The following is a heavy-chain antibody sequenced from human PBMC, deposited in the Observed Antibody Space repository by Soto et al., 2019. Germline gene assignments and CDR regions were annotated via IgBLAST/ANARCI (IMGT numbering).Heavy chain of an antibody. J-gene: IGHJ4*02. V-gene: IGHV3-21*06. Sequence: GGSLRLSCAASGFTFTRYSMNWVRQAPGKGIEWVSSISSTTNYIYYGDSMKGRFTISRDNSKNSLYLEINSLRAGDPAVYYFAGESEDLTSNFLYWGQGTLATVYS. CDR1: GFTFTRYS. CDR2: ISSTTNYI. CDR3: AGESEDLTSNFLY.